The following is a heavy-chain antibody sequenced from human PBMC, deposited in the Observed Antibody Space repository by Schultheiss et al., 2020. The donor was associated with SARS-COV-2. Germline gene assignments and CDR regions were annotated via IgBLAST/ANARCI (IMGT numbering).Heavy chain of an antibody. D-gene: IGHD6-6*01. CDR3: ARDRPDPHGMDV. V-gene: IGHV1-18*01. Sequence: ASVKVSCKASGYTFTSYGISWVRQAPGQGLEWMGWISAYNGNTNYVQNLQGRVTVTTDTSTSTAYMELSSLRSEDTAVYYCARDRPDPHGMDVWGQGTTVTVSS. CDR2: ISAYNGNT. CDR1: GYTFTSYG. J-gene: IGHJ6*02.